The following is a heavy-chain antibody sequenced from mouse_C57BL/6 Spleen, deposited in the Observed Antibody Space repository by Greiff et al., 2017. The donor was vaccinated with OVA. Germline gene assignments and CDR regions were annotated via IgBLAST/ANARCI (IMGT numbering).Heavy chain of an antibody. CDR2: ISYDGSN. CDR1: GYSITSGYY. V-gene: IGHV3-6*01. J-gene: IGHJ3*01. CDR3: ARSYDYDEGAAY. D-gene: IGHD2-4*01. Sequence: EVKLMESGPGLVKPSQSLSLTCSVTGYSITSGYYWNWIRQFPGNKLEWMGYISYDGSNNYNPSLKNRISITRDTSKNQFFLKLNSVTTEDTATYYCARSYDYDEGAAYWGQGTLVTVSA.